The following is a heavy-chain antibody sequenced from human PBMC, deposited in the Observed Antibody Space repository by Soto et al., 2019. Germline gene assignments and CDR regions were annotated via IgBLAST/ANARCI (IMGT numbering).Heavy chain of an antibody. V-gene: IGHV3-30-3*01. Sequence: QVLLVDSGGGVVQPGRSLRLSCAASGFTFSSYAMNWVRQAPGKGLEWVALISHDGINKYYADSVRGRFTISRDSSTNTLYLQMNSLRAADTAVYYCGRCTSTSCHLGSDYWGQGTLVTFSS. CDR3: GRCTSTSCHLGSDY. CDR1: GFTFSSYA. CDR2: ISHDGINK. D-gene: IGHD2-2*01. J-gene: IGHJ4*02.